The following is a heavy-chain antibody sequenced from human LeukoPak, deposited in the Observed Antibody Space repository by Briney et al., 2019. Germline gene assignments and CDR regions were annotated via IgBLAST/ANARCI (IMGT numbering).Heavy chain of an antibody. J-gene: IGHJ4*02. CDR1: GFTVSGTS. V-gene: IGHV3-53*01. D-gene: IGHD5-24*01. CDR3: ARVRRWPPLHYFDY. Sequence: GGSLTLSCPASGFTVSGTSMSWVRQAPGKGLEWVSIIYRGDSTYSAESVKGRFTISRDNSKNTLSLQMNSLRADDTAVYYCARVRRWPPLHYFDYWGQGTLVTVSS. CDR2: IYRGDST.